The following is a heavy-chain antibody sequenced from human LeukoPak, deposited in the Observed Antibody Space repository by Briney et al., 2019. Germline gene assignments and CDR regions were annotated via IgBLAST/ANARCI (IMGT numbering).Heavy chain of an antibody. CDR1: GGSISSSSYY. CDR2: INHSGST. D-gene: IGHD1-26*01. J-gene: IGHJ4*02. Sequence: PSETLSLTCTVSGGSISSSSYYWSWIRQPPGKGLEWIGEINHSGSTNYNPSLKSRVTISVDTSKNQFSLKLSSVTAADTAVYYCARVQTYRIRPYYFDYWGQGTLVTVSS. V-gene: IGHV4-39*07. CDR3: ARVQTYRIRPYYFDY.